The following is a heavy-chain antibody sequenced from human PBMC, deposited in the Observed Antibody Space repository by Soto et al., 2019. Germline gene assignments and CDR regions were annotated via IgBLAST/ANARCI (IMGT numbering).Heavy chain of an antibody. CDR1: GFPVDTNY. V-gene: IGHV3-66*01. CDR2: MYSDGTP. J-gene: IGHJ6*04. D-gene: IGHD3-10*01. Sequence: EVQLVESGGGLVQPGESLRLSCAASGFPVDTNYMTWVRQAPGKGLEWVSVMYSDGTPYYADSVKGRFTISRDSSKNTLYLQMNSLSAEDTAVYYCARGYGGYYGSGSLDVWGKGPTVTVSS. CDR3: ARGYGGYYGSGSLDV.